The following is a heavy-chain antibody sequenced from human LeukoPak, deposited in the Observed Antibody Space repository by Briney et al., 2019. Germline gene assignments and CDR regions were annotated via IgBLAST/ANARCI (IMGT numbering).Heavy chain of an antibody. D-gene: IGHD3-3*01. J-gene: IGHJ4*02. CDR2: IYYSGST. V-gene: IGHV4-39*07. CDR1: GGSLSSSSYY. Sequence: SETLSLTCTFSGGSLSSSSYYWGWILQPPGKGPEGIGSIYYSGSTYYNPSLKSRVTISVDTSKNQFSLKLSSVTAADTAVYYCARLLLRFLVVEDYFNYWGQGTLVTVSS. CDR3: ARLLLRFLVVEDYFNY.